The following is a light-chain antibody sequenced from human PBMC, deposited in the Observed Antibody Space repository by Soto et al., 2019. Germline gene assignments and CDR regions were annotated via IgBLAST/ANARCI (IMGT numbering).Light chain of an antibody. J-gene: IGKJ4*01. CDR1: ESVNWG. CDR2: DAS. CDR3: QQYENWPLT. V-gene: IGKV3D-15*01. Sequence: EIVMTQSPATLSVSPGERATLSCRASESVNWGLAWYQQKPGQAPRLLIYDASTRATGIPARFSGSGSGTEFTLTIRSLQSEDFAVYHCQQYENWPLTFGGGTKVESK.